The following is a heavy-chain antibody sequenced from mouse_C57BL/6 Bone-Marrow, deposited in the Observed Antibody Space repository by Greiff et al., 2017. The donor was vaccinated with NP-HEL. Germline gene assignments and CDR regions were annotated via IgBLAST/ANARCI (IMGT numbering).Heavy chain of an antibody. Sequence: DVQLQESGGGLVQPGESLKLSCESNEYEFPSHDMSWVRKTPEKRLELVAAINSDGGSTYYPDTMERRFIISRDNTKKTLYLQMSSLRSEDTALYYCARRDYYGRYWYFDVWGTGTTVTVSS. D-gene: IGHD1-1*01. J-gene: IGHJ1*03. CDR1: EYEFPSHD. V-gene: IGHV5-2*01. CDR2: INSDGGST. CDR3: ARRDYYGRYWYFDV.